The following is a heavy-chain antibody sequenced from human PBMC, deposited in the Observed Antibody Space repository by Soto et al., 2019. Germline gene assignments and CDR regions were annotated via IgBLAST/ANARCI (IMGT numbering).Heavy chain of an antibody. Sequence: EVQSVESGGGLVQPGGSLRLSCAGSRFTLSGYWMSWVRQAPGKGLEWVANIKGDGSEKNYVDFVKGRFTVSRDNAKNSVYLEMNSLRAEDTAVYYCARQGSWAFDQWGQGTLVTVSS. V-gene: IGHV3-7*05. CDR1: RFTLSGYW. D-gene: IGHD2-15*01. CDR2: IKGDGSEK. CDR3: ARQGSWAFDQ. J-gene: IGHJ4*02.